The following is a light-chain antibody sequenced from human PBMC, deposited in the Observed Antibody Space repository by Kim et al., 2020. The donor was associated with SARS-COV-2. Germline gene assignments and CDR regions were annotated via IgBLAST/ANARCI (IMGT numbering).Light chain of an antibody. CDR2: DVS. CDR3: CSYAGSYTYV. V-gene: IGLV2-11*01. J-gene: IGLJ1*01. CDR1: GSVVGGCNY. Sequence: GQAGASACTGTGSVVGGCNYVSWYQQHPGKAPKLMIYDVSKRPSGVPDRFSGSESGNPASLTISGLQAEDEADYYCCSYAGSYTYVFGTGTKVTVL.